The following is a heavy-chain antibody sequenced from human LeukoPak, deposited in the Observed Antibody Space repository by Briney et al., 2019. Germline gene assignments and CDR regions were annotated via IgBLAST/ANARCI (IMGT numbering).Heavy chain of an antibody. J-gene: IGHJ4*02. CDR3: ASWDGGNDPVASFDY. CDR1: GYTFTAYY. CDR2: INLNNGAT. Sequence: ASVKVSCKPSGYTFTAYYMHWMRQAPGQGLEWMGWINLNNGATNYAQRFQGRVTMTRDTSISTAYMELRRLRSDDTAIYYCASWDGGNDPVASFDYWGQGTLVTVSS. V-gene: IGHV1-2*02. D-gene: IGHD1-26*01.